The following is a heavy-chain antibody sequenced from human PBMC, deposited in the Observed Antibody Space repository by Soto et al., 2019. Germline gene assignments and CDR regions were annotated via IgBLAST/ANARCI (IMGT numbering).Heavy chain of an antibody. D-gene: IGHD6-25*01. CDR1: GGSFSGYY. J-gene: IGHJ5*02. CDR3: AVVDSTGNWFDP. CDR2: MYYSGST. V-gene: IGHV4-39*01. Sequence: SETLSLTCAVYGGSFSGYYWGWLRQTPGKGLEFIGSMYYSGSTYYNPSLKSRLTISVDTSKNQFTLKLISVTAADTAVYYCAVVDSTGNWFDPWGEGALVTVSS.